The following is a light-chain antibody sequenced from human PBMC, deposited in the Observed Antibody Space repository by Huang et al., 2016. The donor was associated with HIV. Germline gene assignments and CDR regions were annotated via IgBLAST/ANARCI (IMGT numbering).Light chain of an antibody. J-gene: IGKJ1*01. V-gene: IGKV4-1*01. CDR3: LQYYSVPQT. CDR2: WAT. Sequence: DIVMTQSPDSLAVSPGGRATINCKSSQSLLYSLSKKNYLAWFQQKPGRPPKLLIYWATTRESGVPDRFSGSGSGTDFTLTINNLQAEDVAVYFCLQYYSVPQTFGHGTKVEIK. CDR1: QSLLYSLSKKNY.